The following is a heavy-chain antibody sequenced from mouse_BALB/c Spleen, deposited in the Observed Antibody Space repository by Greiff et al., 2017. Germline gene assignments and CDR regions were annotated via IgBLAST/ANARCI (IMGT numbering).Heavy chain of an antibody. D-gene: IGHD2-1*01. CDR3: TVYGTKRGYAMDY. J-gene: IGHJ4*01. V-gene: IGHV6-3*01. CDR1: GFTFSSYW. CDR2: IRLKSDNYAT. Sequence: EVHLVESGGGLVQPGGSMKLSCVASGFTFSSYWMSWVRQSPEKGLEWVAEIRLKSDNYATHYAESVKGKFTISRDDSKSRLYLQMNSLRAEDTGIYYCTVYGTKRGYAMDYWGQGTSVTVSS.